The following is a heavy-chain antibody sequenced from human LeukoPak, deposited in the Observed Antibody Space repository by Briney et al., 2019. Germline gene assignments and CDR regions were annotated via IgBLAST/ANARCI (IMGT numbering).Heavy chain of an antibody. CDR2: ISSSSSYI. CDR1: GFTFSSYS. J-gene: IGHJ4*02. V-gene: IGHV3-21*01. D-gene: IGHD5-12*01. CDR3: ARDGSGYDW. Sequence: GGSLRLSCAASGFTFSSYSMNWVRQAPGKGLEWVSSISSSSSYICYADSVKGRFTISRDNAKNTLYLQMNSLRAEDTAVYYCARDGSGYDWWGQGTLVTVSS.